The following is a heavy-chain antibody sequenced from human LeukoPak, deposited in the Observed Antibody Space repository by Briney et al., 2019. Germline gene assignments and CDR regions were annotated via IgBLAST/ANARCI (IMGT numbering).Heavy chain of an antibody. Sequence: ASVKVSCKASGYTFTSYGISWVRQAPGQGLEWMGWISAYNGNTNYAQKLRGRVTMTTDTSTSTAYMELRSLRSDDTAVYYCAAHVLQYCYDYWGQGTLVTVSS. V-gene: IGHV1-18*01. J-gene: IGHJ4*02. CDR2: ISAYNGNT. CDR1: GYTFTSYG. CDR3: AAHVLQYCYDY. D-gene: IGHD2-8*01.